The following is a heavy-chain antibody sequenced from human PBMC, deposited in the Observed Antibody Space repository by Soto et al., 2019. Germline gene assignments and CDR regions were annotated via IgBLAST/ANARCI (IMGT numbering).Heavy chain of an antibody. Sequence: VQLQESGPGLVKPSETLSLTCTVSGGSMNNYYCSWIRQPPGKGLEWIGHIYYSGTTKYNPSLKSRVTIAVYTSKHLCSLRLNSVTAADPAVYFCAMTVTTLYNWFDPWGQGTLVTGSS. V-gene: IGHV4-59*08. CDR1: GGSMNNYY. CDR3: AMTVTTLYNWFDP. J-gene: IGHJ5*02. D-gene: IGHD2-21*02. CDR2: IYYSGTT.